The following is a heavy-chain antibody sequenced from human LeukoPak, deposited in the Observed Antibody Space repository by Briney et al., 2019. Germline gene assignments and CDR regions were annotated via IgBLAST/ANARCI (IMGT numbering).Heavy chain of an antibody. V-gene: IGHV4-30-4*08. D-gene: IGHD2-15*01. CDR3: ARCPYCSGGSCYSGYYYYMDV. CDR2: IYYSGST. CDR1: GGSISSGDYY. J-gene: IGHJ6*03. Sequence: NPSQTLSLTCTVSGGSISSGDYYWSWIRQPPGKGLEWIGYIYYSGSTYYNPSLKSRVTISVDTSKNQFSLKLSSVTAADTAVYYCARCPYCSGGSCYSGYYYYMDVWGKGTTVTVSS.